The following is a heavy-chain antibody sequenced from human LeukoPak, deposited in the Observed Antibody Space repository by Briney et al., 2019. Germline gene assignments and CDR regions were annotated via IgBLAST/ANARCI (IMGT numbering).Heavy chain of an antibody. CDR2: ISGSGGST. V-gene: IGHV3-23*01. CDR3: AKGTIFGVARYYYYGMDV. Sequence: GGSLRLSCAASGFTFSSYAMSWVRQAPGKGLEWVSAISGSGGSTYCADSVKGRFTISRDNSKNTLYLQMNSLRAEDTAVYYCAKGTIFGVARYYYYGMDVWGQGPTVTVSS. CDR1: GFTFSSYA. J-gene: IGHJ6*02. D-gene: IGHD3-3*01.